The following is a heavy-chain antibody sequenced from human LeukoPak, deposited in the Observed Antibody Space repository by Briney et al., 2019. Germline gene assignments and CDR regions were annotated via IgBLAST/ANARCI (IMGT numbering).Heavy chain of an antibody. D-gene: IGHD5-18*01. CDR1: GDSVSSNSGA. V-gene: IGHV6-1*01. J-gene: IGHJ4*02. Sequence: QTLSLTCAISGDSVSSNSGAWNWIRQSPSRGLEWLGRTYYRSKWYNDYAVSVKSRLTINPDTSKNQFSLHLNSVTPEDTAVYYCARDRAHVDTAMAPFDYWGQGTLVTVSS. CDR3: ARDRAHVDTAMAPFDY. CDR2: TYYRSKWYN.